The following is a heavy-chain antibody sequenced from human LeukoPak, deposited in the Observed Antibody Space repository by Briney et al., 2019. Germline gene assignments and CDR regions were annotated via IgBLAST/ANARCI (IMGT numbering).Heavy chain of an antibody. CDR1: GGTFSSYA. J-gene: IGHJ4*02. CDR2: IIPIFGTA. CDR3: AKLATSDTGETY. D-gene: IGHD3-16*01. V-gene: IGHV1-69*05. Sequence: ASVKVSCKASGGTFSSYAISWVRQAPGQGLEWMGGIIPIFGTANYAQKFQGRVTMTRDTSTSTVYMEPRSLRSEDTAIYYCAKLATSDTGETYWGQGTLVTASS.